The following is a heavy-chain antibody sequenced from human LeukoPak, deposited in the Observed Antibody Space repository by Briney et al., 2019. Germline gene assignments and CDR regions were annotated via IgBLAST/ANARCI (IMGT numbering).Heavy chain of an antibody. V-gene: IGHV1-58*01. CDR3: GADPFDGGSPTLGLQFDY. Sequence: SVKVSCKVSGFSFNRSAVQWVRRARGQRLEWIGWIVVDSGNANYGQNFQDRVTISRDMSTGTVYMELTSLRSEDTAVYYCGADPFDGGSPTLGLQFDYWGQGTLVTVSS. J-gene: IGHJ4*02. CDR1: GFSFNRSA. CDR2: IVVDSGNA. D-gene: IGHD3-16*01.